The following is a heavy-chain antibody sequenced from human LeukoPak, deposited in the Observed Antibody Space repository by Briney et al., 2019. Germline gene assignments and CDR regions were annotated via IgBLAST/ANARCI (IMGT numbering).Heavy chain of an antibody. CDR1: GFSVTNTL. D-gene: IGHD3-10*01. Sequence: GGSLRLSCTLSGFSVTNTLIDWVRQAPGKGPEWVALIYIDARTVYAASVKGRFTISRDNSKNMVYLQMNSLRSEDSALYYCVRDRAGTQSWVEFDLWGQGTLVTVSS. CDR2: IYIDART. J-gene: IGHJ5*02. CDR3: VRDRAGTQSWVEFDL. V-gene: IGHV3-66*02.